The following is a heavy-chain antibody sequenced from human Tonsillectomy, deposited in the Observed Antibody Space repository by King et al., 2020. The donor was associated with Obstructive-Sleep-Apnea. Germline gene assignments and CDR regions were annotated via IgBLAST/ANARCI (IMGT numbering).Heavy chain of an antibody. D-gene: IGHD1-14*01. Sequence: VQLVESGGGLVQPGGSLRLSCAASGFTVSTNYMSWVRQAPGKGLEWVSVIYSDDSTYYADSVKGRFTISRDNSKNTLYLQMNSLRAEDTAVYYCAKESIEPSWAQIDYWGQGTLVTVSS. J-gene: IGHJ4*02. CDR2: IYSDDST. V-gene: IGHV3-66*01. CDR3: AKESIEPSWAQIDY. CDR1: GFTVSTNY.